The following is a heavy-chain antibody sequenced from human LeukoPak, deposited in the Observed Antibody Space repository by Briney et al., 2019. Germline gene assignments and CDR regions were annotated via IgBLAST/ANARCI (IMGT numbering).Heavy chain of an antibody. CDR2: MSSRGSII. CDR1: GSTFSSYN. V-gene: IGHV3-48*03. D-gene: IGHD6-13*01. Sequence: GGSLRLSCAASGSTFSSYNMNWVRQAPGKGLEWVSYMSSRGSIIFYADSVKGRFTISRDNAKNSLYLQMDSLRVEDTAVYYCARGAAGGMYNWFDPWGQGTLVTVSS. CDR3: ARGAAGGMYNWFDP. J-gene: IGHJ5*02.